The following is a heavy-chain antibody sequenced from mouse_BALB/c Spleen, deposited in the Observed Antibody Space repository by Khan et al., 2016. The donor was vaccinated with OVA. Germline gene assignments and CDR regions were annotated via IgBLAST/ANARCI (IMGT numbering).Heavy chain of an antibody. V-gene: IGHV9-3-1*01. J-gene: IGHJ4*01. CDR1: GYTFTNYG. D-gene: IGHD1-1*01. CDR3: ARPPYVSYPRDH. Sequence: QIQLVQSGPELKKPGETVKISCNASGYTFTNYGMNWVKQSPGKALKWMGWINTYTGEPTYADDFKGRFAFSLETSASTAYLQINNLHTADTATYFCARPPYVSYPRDHGGKGTSVTVSS. CDR2: INTYTGEP.